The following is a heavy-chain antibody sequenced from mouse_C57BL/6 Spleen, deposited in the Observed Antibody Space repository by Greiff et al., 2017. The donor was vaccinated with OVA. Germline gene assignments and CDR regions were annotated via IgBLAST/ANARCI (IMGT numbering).Heavy chain of an antibody. CDR2: IYPGDGDT. CDR1: GYAFSSYW. CDR3: ARRASSSGYFDY. D-gene: IGHD3-2*02. Sequence: QVQLKESGAELVKPGASVKISCKASGYAFSSYWMNWVKQRPGKGLEWIGQIYPGDGDTNYNGKFKGKATLTADKSSSTAYMQLSSLTSEDSAVYFCARRASSSGYFDYWGQGTTLTVSS. J-gene: IGHJ2*01. V-gene: IGHV1-80*01.